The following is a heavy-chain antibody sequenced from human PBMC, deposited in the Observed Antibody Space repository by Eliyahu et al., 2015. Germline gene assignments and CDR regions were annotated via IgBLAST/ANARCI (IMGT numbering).Heavy chain of an antibody. CDR3: AKEEALGRRMGY. J-gene: IGHJ4*02. V-gene: IGHV3-30*18. CDR1: GFXFSSYG. Sequence: QVQLVESGGGVVQPGRSLXXSCXXSGFXFSSYGMHWVRQAPGKGLEWVAVISYDGSNKYYADSVKGRFTISRDNSKNTLYLQMNSLRAEDTAVYYCAKEEALGRRMGYWGQGTLVTVSS. CDR2: ISYDGSNK. D-gene: IGHD1-26*01.